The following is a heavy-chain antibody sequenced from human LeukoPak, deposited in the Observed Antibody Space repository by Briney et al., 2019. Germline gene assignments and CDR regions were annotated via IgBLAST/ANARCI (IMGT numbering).Heavy chain of an antibody. CDR1: GFTFSSSA. V-gene: IGHV3-23*01. Sequence: GGSLRLSCAASGFTFSSSAMSWVRQAPGKGLEWVSSISGSGSGGSTYYADSVKCRFTISRDNSKITLYLQMNSLRAEDTAVYYCAKSGYNRFDYWGQGTLVTVSS. D-gene: IGHD5-24*01. J-gene: IGHJ4*02. CDR3: AKSGYNRFDY. CDR2: ISGSGSGGST.